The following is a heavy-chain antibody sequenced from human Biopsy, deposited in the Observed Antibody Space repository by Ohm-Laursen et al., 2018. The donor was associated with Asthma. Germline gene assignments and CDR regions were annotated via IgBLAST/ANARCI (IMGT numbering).Heavy chain of an antibody. V-gene: IGHV3-66*01. CDR2: IYSGGTS. J-gene: IGHJ4*02. CDR3: ARKARHGDYDFDY. D-gene: IGHD4-17*01. CDR1: GFAVSRDH. Sequence: GSLRLSCTASGFAVSRDHMFWVRQAPGKGLEWVSVIYSGGTSHTADSVKGRFTISRDNSKNTLYLQMNSLRAEDTAVYYCARKARHGDYDFDYWGQGTLVTVSS.